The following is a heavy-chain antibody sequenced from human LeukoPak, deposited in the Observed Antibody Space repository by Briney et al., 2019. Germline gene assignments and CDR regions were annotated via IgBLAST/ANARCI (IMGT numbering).Heavy chain of an antibody. CDR2: ISPSGGST. V-gene: IGHV3-23*01. D-gene: IGHD6-19*01. Sequence: PGGSPRLSCAASGVTFTSYAMSWVRQAPGKGLEWVAAISPSGGSTYYPDSVKGLFTISRDNSKNTLYLHVNSLRAEDTAVYFCAKEPTSRGSGRGYFDLWGRGTLVTVPS. CDR3: AKEPTSRGSGRGYFDL. CDR1: GVTFTSYA. J-gene: IGHJ2*01.